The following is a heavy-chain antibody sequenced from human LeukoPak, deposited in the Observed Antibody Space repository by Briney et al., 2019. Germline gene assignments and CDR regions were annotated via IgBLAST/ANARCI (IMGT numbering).Heavy chain of an antibody. J-gene: IGHJ3*02. D-gene: IGHD2-15*01. CDR2: IYSGGST. CDR1: GFTVSSNY. V-gene: IGHV3-53*01. CDR3: VRERSGGPLDI. Sequence: PGGSLRLSCAASGFTVSSNYMSWVRQAPGKGLEWVSVIYSGGSTYYADYMKGRFTISRDNSKNTLYLQMNSLSVEDTAVYYCVRERSGGPLDIWGQGTMVTVSS.